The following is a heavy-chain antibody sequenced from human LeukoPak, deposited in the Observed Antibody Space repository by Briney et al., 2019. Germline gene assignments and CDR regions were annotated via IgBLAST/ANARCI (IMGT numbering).Heavy chain of an antibody. CDR1: GGSFSGYY. J-gene: IGHJ4*02. Sequence: ASETLSLTCAVYGGSFSGYYWSWIRQPPGKGLEWIGEINHSGSTNYNPSLKSRVTISVDRSKNQFSLKLSSVTAADTAVYYCARDLGSNFDYWGQGTLVTVSS. D-gene: IGHD2-15*01. V-gene: IGHV4-34*01. CDR3: ARDLGSNFDY. CDR2: INHSGST.